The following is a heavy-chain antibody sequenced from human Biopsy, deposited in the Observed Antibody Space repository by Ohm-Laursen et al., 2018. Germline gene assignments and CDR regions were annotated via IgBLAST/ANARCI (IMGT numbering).Heavy chain of an antibody. V-gene: IGHV3-21*01. CDR1: GFTFSDFS. CDR2: ISANGNHK. CDR3: ARDSTINTVTTADY. D-gene: IGHD4-11*01. J-gene: IGHJ4*02. Sequence: GSLRLSCTASGFTFSDFSMHWVRQAPGKGLEWVSFISANGNHKYYTDSVKGRFTVSRDNGKNSVYLQINSLRAEDTAIYYCARDSTINTVTTADYWGQGTLVTVSS.